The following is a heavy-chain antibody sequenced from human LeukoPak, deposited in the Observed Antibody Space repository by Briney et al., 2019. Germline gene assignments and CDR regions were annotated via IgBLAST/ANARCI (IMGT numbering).Heavy chain of an antibody. V-gene: IGHV3-7*01. Sequence: GGSLRLSCAASAFTFSNYWMSWVRQAPGKGLEWMANIKEDGSVKFYVDSVKGRFTISRDNAKNSVYLQMNSLRVEDTAVYYCARIGYGSSSFDYWGQGTLVTVSS. J-gene: IGHJ4*02. CDR2: IKEDGSVK. CDR3: ARIGYGSSSFDY. CDR1: AFTFSNYW. D-gene: IGHD6-6*01.